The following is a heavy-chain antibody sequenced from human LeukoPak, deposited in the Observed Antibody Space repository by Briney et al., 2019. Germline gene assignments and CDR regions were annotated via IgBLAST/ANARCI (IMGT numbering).Heavy chain of an antibody. CDR2: FDPEDGET. Sequence: ASVKVSCKVSGYTLTELSMHWVRQAPGKGLEWMGGFDPEDGETIYAQKFQGRVTITADKSTSTAYMELSSLRSEDTAVYYCARGWTTVTTENYYYYYMDVWGKGTTVTVSS. D-gene: IGHD4-17*01. CDR1: GYTLTELS. J-gene: IGHJ6*03. CDR3: ARGWTTVTTENYYYYYMDV. V-gene: IGHV1-24*01.